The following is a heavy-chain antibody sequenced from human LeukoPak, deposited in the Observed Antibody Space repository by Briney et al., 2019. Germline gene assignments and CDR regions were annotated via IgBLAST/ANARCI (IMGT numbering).Heavy chain of an antibody. J-gene: IGHJ5*02. D-gene: IGHD5/OR15-5a*01. CDR2: IYYSGST. CDR1: GGSISSGDYY. Sequence: SETLSLTCTVSGGSISSGDYYWSWHRQPPGTGLEWIGYIYYSGSTYYNPSLKSRVTISVDTSNNQFSLKLNSVTAADTAVYYCARDRGGLGTIDPWGQGTLVTVFS. V-gene: IGHV4-30-4*01. CDR3: ARDRGGLGTIDP.